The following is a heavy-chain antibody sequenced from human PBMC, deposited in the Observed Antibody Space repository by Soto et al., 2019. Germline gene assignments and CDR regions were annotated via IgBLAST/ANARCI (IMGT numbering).Heavy chain of an antibody. J-gene: IGHJ3*02. Sequence: ASVKVSCKASGYTFTGYYMHWVRQAPGQGLEWMGWINPNSGGTNYAQKFQGWVTMTRDTSISTAYMELSRLRSDDTAVYYCARDRGYCTNGVCYIDAFDIWGQGTMVTVSS. D-gene: IGHD2-8*01. CDR2: INPNSGGT. V-gene: IGHV1-2*04. CDR1: GYTFTGYY. CDR3: ARDRGYCTNGVCYIDAFDI.